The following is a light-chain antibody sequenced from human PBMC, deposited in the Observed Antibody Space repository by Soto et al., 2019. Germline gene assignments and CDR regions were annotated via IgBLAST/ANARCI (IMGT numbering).Light chain of an antibody. Sequence: QSFLTQPASVSGSPGQSITISCTGTSSDVGSYNLVSWYQQHPGKAPKLMIYEGSKRPSGVSNRFSGSKSGNTASLTISGLQAEDEADYYCCSSVGSSTYVFGTGTKVTVL. V-gene: IGLV2-23*01. CDR3: CSSVGSSTYV. CDR1: SSDVGSYNL. J-gene: IGLJ1*01. CDR2: EGS.